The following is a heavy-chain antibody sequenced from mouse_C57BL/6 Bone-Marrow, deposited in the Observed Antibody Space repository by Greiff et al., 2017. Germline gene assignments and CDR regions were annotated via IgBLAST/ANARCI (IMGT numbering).Heavy chain of an antibody. J-gene: IGHJ4*01. CDR1: GFSLTSYG. CDR2: IWSGGST. Sequence: QVQLKESGPGLVQPSQSLSITCTVSGFSLTSYGVHWVRQSPGKGLEWLGVIWSGGSTDYNAAFISRLSISKDNSKSQVFFKMNSLQADDTAIYYCARPEIYYGSSFYYYAMDYWGQGTSVTVSS. D-gene: IGHD1-1*01. CDR3: ARPEIYYGSSFYYYAMDY. V-gene: IGHV2-2*01.